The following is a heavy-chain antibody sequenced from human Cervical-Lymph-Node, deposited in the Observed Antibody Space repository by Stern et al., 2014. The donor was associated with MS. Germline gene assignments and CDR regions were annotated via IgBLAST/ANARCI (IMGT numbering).Heavy chain of an antibody. V-gene: IGHV3-33*06. Sequence: VHLVESGGDVVQPGRSLRLSCAASGFTFSSYGMHWVRQAPGKGLEWVAIIWYDGSNKYYRDSVRGRFTISRDNSKNTLYLQMNSLRAEDTAVYYCAKEHARYDILTGPMDYWGQGTLVTVSS. CDR2: IWYDGSNK. D-gene: IGHD3-9*01. CDR3: AKEHARYDILTGPMDY. J-gene: IGHJ4*02. CDR1: GFTFSSYG.